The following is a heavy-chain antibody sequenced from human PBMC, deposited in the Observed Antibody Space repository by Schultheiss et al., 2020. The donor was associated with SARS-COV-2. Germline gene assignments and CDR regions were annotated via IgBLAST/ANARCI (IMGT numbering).Heavy chain of an antibody. J-gene: IGHJ2*01. Sequence: GGSLRLSCAASGFTFNTYAMHWVRQAPGKGLEWVAVISYDGSNKYSADSVKGRFTISRDSSKNTLYLQMNSLGAEDTAVYYCAKDASTVLNWYFDLWGRGTLVTVSS. CDR2: ISYDGSNK. CDR1: GFTFNTYA. V-gene: IGHV3-30-3*01. D-gene: IGHD4-17*01. CDR3: AKDASTVLNWYFDL.